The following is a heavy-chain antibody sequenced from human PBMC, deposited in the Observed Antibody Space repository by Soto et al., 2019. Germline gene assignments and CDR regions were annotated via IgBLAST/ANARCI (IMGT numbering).Heavy chain of an antibody. CDR2: ITPSSGAT. CDR1: GFSFSSYA. V-gene: IGHV3-23*01. D-gene: IGHD6-6*01. CDR3: ANQREYSGAY. J-gene: IGHJ4*02. Sequence: EVQLLESGGGLVQPGGSLRLSCAASGFSFSSYAMRWVRQAPGKGLEWVSAITPSSGATYYADSVKGRFTISRDNSKNTLYLQMDSLRAEDTAVYFCANQREYSGAYWGQGTLVTVSS.